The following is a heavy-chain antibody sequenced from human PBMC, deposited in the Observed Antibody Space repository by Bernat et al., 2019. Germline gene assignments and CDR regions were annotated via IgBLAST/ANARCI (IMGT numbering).Heavy chain of an antibody. D-gene: IGHD3-22*01. V-gene: IGHV3-33*01. Sequence: QMQLVESGGGVVQPGRSLRLSCAASGFTFSSYGMHWVRQAPGKGLEWVAVIWYDGSNKYYADSVKGRFTISRDNSKNTLYLQMNSLRAEDTAVYYCARDQEKYYYDSSGYSGYYYGMDVWGQGTTVTVSS. J-gene: IGHJ6*02. CDR3: ARDQEKYYYDSSGYSGYYYGMDV. CDR1: GFTFSSYG. CDR2: IWYDGSNK.